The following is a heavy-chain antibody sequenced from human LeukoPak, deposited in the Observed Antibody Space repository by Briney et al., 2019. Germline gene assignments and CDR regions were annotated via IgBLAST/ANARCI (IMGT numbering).Heavy chain of an antibody. J-gene: IGHJ6*03. CDR3: ARGLRIAARYYYYMDV. CDR2: IYYSGST. CDR1: GGSISSSSYY. V-gene: IGHV4-39*07. Sequence: PSETLSLTCTVSGGSISSSSYYWGWIRQPPGKGLEWIGSIYYSGSTYYNPSLKSRVTISVDTSKNQFSLKLSSVTAADTAVYYCARGLRIAARYYYYMDVWGKGTTVTVSS. D-gene: IGHD6-6*01.